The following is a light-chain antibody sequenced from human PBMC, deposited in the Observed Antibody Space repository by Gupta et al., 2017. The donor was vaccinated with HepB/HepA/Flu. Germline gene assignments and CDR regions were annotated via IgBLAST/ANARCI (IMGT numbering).Light chain of an antibody. Sequence: EIVMTQSPATLSVSPGERATLSCRASQTIRSNLAWYQQKPGQAPRLLIYGASTRATGIPVRFSGSGSGTEFTLTISSLQSEDFAIYYCQQYHNWPPLTFGGGTKVDFK. CDR3: QQYHNWPPLT. J-gene: IGKJ4*01. CDR2: GAS. V-gene: IGKV3-15*01. CDR1: QTIRSN.